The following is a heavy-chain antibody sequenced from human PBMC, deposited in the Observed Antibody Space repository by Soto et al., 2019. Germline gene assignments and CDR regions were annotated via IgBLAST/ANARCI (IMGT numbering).Heavy chain of an antibody. CDR3: ARDLKFGQADY. CDR2: IYTSGST. J-gene: IGHJ4*02. CDR1: GGSISSYY. D-gene: IGHD3-10*01. Sequence: PSETLSLTCTVSGGSISSYYWTWIRQPSGKGLEWIGRIYTSGSTNYNPSLKSRVTLSVDTSKNQFSLKLISVTAAETAVYYWARDLKFGQADYWGQGSQVTVSS. V-gene: IGHV4-4*07.